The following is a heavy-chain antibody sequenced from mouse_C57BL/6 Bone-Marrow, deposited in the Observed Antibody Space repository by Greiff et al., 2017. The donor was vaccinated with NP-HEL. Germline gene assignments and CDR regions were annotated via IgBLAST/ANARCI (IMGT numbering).Heavy chain of an antibody. CDR2: IDPEDGET. CDR1: GFNIKDYY. D-gene: IGHD1-1*01. V-gene: IGHV14-2*01. J-gene: IGHJ3*01. Sequence: EVHLVESGAELVKPGASVKLSCTASGFNIKDYYMHWVKQRTEQGLEWIGRIDPEDGETKYAPKFQGKATITADTSSNTAYLQLSSLTSEDTAVYYCASLYYGSSYFAYWGQGTLVTVSA. CDR3: ASLYYGSSYFAY.